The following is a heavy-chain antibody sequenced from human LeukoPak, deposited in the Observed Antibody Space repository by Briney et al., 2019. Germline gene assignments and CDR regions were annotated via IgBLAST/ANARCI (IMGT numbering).Heavy chain of an antibody. CDR3: ATHNYDSSGYYSPDS. CDR1: GFTFSSYA. J-gene: IGHJ4*02. D-gene: IGHD3-22*01. CDR2: ISYDGSNK. Sequence: HAGGSLRLSCAASGFTFSSYAMHWVRQAPGKGLEWVALISYDGSNKYYAESVKGRFTISRDNSKNTLYLQMNSLTAEDTAVYYCATHNYDSSGYYSPDSWGRGTPVTVSS. V-gene: IGHV3-30-3*01.